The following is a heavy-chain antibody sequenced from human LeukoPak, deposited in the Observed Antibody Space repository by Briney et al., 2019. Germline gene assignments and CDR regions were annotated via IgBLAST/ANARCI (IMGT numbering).Heavy chain of an antibody. D-gene: IGHD3-22*01. CDR3: ARSRYYDSSSFDP. V-gene: IGHV4-34*01. Sequence: KSSETLSLTCAVYGGSFSGYYWSWIRQPPGKGLEWIGEINHSGSTNYNPSLKSRVTISVDTSKNQFSLKLSSVTAADTAVYYCARSRYYDSSSFDPWGQGTLVTVSS. CDR1: GGSFSGYY. J-gene: IGHJ5*02. CDR2: INHSGST.